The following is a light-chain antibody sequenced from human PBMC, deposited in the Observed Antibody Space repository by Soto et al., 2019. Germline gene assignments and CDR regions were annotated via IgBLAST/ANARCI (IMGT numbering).Light chain of an antibody. CDR2: EVT. CDR3: SSYARSTTLNVL. CDR1: SSDVGIYNY. Sequence: QSVLTQPASVSGSPGQSIAISCTGSSSDVGIYNYVSWYQQHPGKVPKLIIYEVTNRPSGVSNRFSGSKSGNTASLTISGLQAEDEAEYYCSSYARSTTLNVLFGGGTQLTV. J-gene: IGLJ2*01. V-gene: IGLV2-14*01.